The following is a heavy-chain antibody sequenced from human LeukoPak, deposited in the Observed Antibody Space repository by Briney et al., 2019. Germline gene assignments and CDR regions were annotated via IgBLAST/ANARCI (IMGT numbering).Heavy chain of an antibody. CDR1: GFTFSSYS. J-gene: IGHJ5*02. CDR2: ISSSSSYI. D-gene: IGHD1-26*01. V-gene: IGHV3-21*01. Sequence: GGSLRLSCAASGFTFSSYSMNWVRQAPGKGLEWVSSISSSSSYIYYADSVKGRFTISRDNAKNSLYLQMNSLRAEDTAVYYCARDSGSYSPDWFDPWGQGTLVTVSS. CDR3: ARDSGSYSPDWFDP.